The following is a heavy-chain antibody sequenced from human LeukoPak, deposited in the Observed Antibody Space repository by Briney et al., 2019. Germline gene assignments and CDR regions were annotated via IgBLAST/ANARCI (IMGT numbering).Heavy chain of an antibody. CDR1: GFTFSSYA. D-gene: IGHD3-3*01. CDR2: ISGSGGST. V-gene: IGHV3-23*01. CDR3: AKDGPDGITIFGVVIIVRSYFDY. Sequence: PGGSLRLSCAASGFTFSSYAMSWVRQAPGKGLEWVSAISGSGGSTYYADSVKGRFTISRDNSKNTLCLQMNSLRAEDTAVYYCAKDGPDGITIFGVVIIVRSYFDYWGQGTLVTVSS. J-gene: IGHJ4*02.